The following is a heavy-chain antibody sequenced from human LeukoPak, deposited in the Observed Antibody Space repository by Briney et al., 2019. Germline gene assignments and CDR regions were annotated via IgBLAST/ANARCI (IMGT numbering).Heavy chain of an antibody. CDR3: ARVGIGYYDFWSGYPHTLDY. V-gene: IGHV1-8*01. J-gene: IGHJ4*02. CDR1: GYTFTSYD. D-gene: IGHD3-3*01. CDR2: MNPNSGNT. Sequence: ASVKVSCKASGYTFTSYDINWVRQATGQGLEWMGWMNPNSGNTGYAQKFQGRVTMTRSTSISTAYMELSSLRSEDTAVYYCARVGIGYYDFWSGYPHTLDYWGQGTLVTVSS.